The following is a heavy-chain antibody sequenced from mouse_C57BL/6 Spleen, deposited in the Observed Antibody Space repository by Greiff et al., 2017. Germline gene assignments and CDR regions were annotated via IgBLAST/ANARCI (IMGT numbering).Heavy chain of an antibody. V-gene: IGHV1-80*01. CDR2: IYPGDGDT. CDR1: GYAFSSYW. CDR3: AREGSYDGEDY. J-gene: IGHJ2*01. D-gene: IGHD2-3*01. Sequence: QVQLQQSGAELVKPGASVKISCKASGYAFSSYWMNWVKQRPGKGLEWIGQIYPGDGDTNYNGKFKGKATLTADKSSSTAYMQLSSLTSEDSAVYFCAREGSYDGEDYWGQGTTLTVSS.